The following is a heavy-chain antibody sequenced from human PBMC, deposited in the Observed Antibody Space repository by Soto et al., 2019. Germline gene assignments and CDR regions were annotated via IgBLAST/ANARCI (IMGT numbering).Heavy chain of an antibody. Sequence: QVQLVQSGAEVQKPGASVKVSCKTAGSTFRGYSVHWVRQAPGQGLEWAGLMNFNGGDTMSAQTFKVRVTRTRDTSISTAYRELDRLTVDDAAVYYCARRLWPGALDVWCQGSMVTVSS. CDR1: GSTFRGYS. J-gene: IGHJ3*01. D-gene: IGHD3-16*01. CDR3: ARRLWPGALDV. V-gene: IGHV1-2*02. CDR2: MNFNGGDT.